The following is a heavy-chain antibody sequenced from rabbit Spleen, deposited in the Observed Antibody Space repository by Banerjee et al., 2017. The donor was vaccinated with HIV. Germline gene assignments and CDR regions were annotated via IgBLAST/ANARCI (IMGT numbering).Heavy chain of an antibody. D-gene: IGHD2-1*01. J-gene: IGHJ6*01. CDR3: MRDGGGAGDGWDL. Sequence: QEQLEESGGDLVKPEGSLTLTCTASGFSFSSNYWICWVRQAPGKGLEWIGCKNSVSGSAYYASWAKGRFTISKISSTTVTLQLNSLTAADTATYFCMRDGGGAGDGWDLWGPGTLVTVS. CDR2: KNSVSGSA. CDR1: GFSFSSNYW. V-gene: IGHV1S45*01.